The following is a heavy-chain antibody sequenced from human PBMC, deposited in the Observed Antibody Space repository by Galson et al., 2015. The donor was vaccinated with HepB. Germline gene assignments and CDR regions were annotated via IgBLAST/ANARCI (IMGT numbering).Heavy chain of an antibody. J-gene: IGHJ3*02. V-gene: IGHV3-21*01. CDR3: ARTLPDYGDYVEDAFDI. CDR1: GFTFSSYS. CDR2: ISSSSSYI. D-gene: IGHD4-17*01. Sequence: SLRLSCAASGFTFSSYSMNWVRQAPGKGLEWVSSISSSSSYIYYADSVKGRFTISRDNAKNSLYLQMNSLRAEDTAVYYCARTLPDYGDYVEDAFDIWGQVTMVTVSS.